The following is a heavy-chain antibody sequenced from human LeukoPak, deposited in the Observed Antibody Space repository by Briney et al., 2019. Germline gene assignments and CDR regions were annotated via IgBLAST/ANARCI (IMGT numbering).Heavy chain of an antibody. Sequence: GGSLRLSCVGSGFSFSTYDMGWVRQTPGKGLEWVSAISTTGGYTEDTDSVKGRFTISRDNSQNTLFLQMHSLRAEDTAVYYCAKKPATIKFPFDIWGQGTLVTVSP. D-gene: IGHD5-24*01. CDR2: ISTTGGYT. CDR1: GFSFSTYD. J-gene: IGHJ4*02. V-gene: IGHV3-23*01. CDR3: AKKPATIKFPFDI.